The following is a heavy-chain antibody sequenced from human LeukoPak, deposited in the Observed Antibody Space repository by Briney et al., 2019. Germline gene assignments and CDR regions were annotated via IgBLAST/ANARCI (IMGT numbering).Heavy chain of an antibody. CDR3: ARDPTTGSLSFDY. CDR1: GYSFTNYD. CDR2: ISPNNGDT. Sequence: ASVKVSCTASGYSFTNYDISWVRQAPGQGLEWRGWISPNNGDTEYAQKLQGRLTMTTDTSTNTAYMELRSLRSDDTAVYYCARDPTTGSLSFDYWGQGTLVTVSS. J-gene: IGHJ4*02. V-gene: IGHV1-18*01. D-gene: IGHD4-17*01.